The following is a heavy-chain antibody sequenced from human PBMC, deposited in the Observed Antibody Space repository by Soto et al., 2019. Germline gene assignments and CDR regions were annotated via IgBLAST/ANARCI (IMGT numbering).Heavy chain of an antibody. D-gene: IGHD3-10*01. V-gene: IGHV3-7*03. CDR2: RKQDGSEK. Sequence: GGSLRLSCAASGFTFSSYWMSWVRQAPGKGLGWVANRKQDGSEKYYVDSVKGRFTISRDNAKNSLYLQMNSLRAEDTAVYYCARGITMVRGVIEGWFDPWGQGTLVTVSS. J-gene: IGHJ5*02. CDR3: ARGITMVRGVIEGWFDP. CDR1: GFTFSSYW.